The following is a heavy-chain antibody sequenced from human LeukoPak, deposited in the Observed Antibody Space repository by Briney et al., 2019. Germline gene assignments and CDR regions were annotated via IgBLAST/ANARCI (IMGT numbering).Heavy chain of an antibody. D-gene: IGHD2-15*01. CDR1: GFTFSSYA. CDR3: ARADCSGGSCYPRVFDY. V-gene: IGHV3-7*01. Sequence: GGSLRLSCAASGFTFSSYAMSWVRQAPGKGLEWVANIKQDGSEKYYVDSVKGRFTISRDNAKNSLYLQMNSLRAEDTAVYYCARADCSGGSCYPRVFDYWGQGSLVTVSS. CDR2: IKQDGSEK. J-gene: IGHJ4*02.